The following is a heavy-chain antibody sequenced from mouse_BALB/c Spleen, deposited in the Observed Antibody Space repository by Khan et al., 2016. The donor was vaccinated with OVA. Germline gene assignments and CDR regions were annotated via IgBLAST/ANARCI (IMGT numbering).Heavy chain of an antibody. J-gene: IGHJ3*01. CDR3: ARRGYDYGRGALFAY. CDR2: IWSAGST. CDR1: GFSLPNYS. Sequence: QVQLKQSGPGLVQPSQSLSITCTVSGFSLPNYSVPWVRQSPGKGLEWLGVIWSAGSTDYNEAFISRLTISKDNSRSHVFFKMTNLQPNDTAIYYGARRGYDYGRGALFAYWGQGTLVTVSA. D-gene: IGHD2-4*01. V-gene: IGHV2-2*02.